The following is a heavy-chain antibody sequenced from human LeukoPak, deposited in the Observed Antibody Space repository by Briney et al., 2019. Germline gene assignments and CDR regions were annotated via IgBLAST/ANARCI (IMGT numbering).Heavy chain of an antibody. D-gene: IGHD3-22*01. Sequence: SETLSLTCTVSGGSISSYYWSWIRQPPGKGLEWIGYIYYSGSTNYNPSLKSRVTISVDTSKNQFSPKLSSVTAADTAVYYCARGSDYYDSSGSVDAFDIWGQGTMVTVSS. V-gene: IGHV4-59*01. CDR2: IYYSGST. J-gene: IGHJ3*02. CDR3: ARGSDYYDSSGSVDAFDI. CDR1: GGSISSYY.